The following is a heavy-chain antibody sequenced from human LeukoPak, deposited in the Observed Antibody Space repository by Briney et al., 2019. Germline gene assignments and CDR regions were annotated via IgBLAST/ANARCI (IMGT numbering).Heavy chain of an antibody. J-gene: IGHJ4*02. V-gene: IGHV3-30*18. Sequence: QAGGSLRLSCAASGFTFSSYGMHWVRQAPGKGLEWVAVISYDGSNKYYADSVKGRFTISRDNSKNTLYLQMNSLRAEDTAVYYCAKSDRPGDYWGQGTLVTVSS. CDR3: AKSDRPGDY. D-gene: IGHD1-14*01. CDR2: ISYDGSNK. CDR1: GFTFSSYG.